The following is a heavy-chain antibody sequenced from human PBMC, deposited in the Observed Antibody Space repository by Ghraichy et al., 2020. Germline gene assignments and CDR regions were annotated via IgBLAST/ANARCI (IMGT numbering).Heavy chain of an antibody. CDR2: ISDSGST. Sequence: SETLSLTCTVSGGSIKNHHWSWIRQPPGKGLEWIGYISDSGSTNYNPSLKSRLTISVDTSKTQFSLKLSSVTAADTAVYYCARHYSNGMDVWGQGTTVTVSS. D-gene: IGHD2-21*01. V-gene: IGHV4-59*08. CDR1: GGSIKNHH. CDR3: ARHYSNGMDV. J-gene: IGHJ6*02.